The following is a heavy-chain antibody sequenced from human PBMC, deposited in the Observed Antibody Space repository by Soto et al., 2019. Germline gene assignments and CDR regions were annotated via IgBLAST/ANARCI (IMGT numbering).Heavy chain of an antibody. Sequence: GKSLKISCQAFEYSFRIYWISWVRQKPGAGLEWMGRVDPNDSFATYSPSFEGHVSISVDKSTNIVYLQWRSLRASDTATYYCARHQSGSGNSNFDFWGQGTPVTVSS. D-gene: IGHD3-10*01. CDR3: ARHQSGSGNSNFDF. CDR1: EYSFRIYW. J-gene: IGHJ4*02. V-gene: IGHV5-10-1*01. CDR2: VDPNDSFA.